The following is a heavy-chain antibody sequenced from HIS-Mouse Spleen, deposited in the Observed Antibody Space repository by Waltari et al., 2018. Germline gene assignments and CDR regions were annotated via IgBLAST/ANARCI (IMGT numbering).Heavy chain of an antibody. Sequence: QLQLQESGPGLVKPSETLSLTCTVSGGSISSSSYYWGWIRQPPGKGLEWIGRLYYIGSTYHNPSLKSRVTISVDTSKNQFSLKLSSVTAADTAVYYCAREIPYSSSWYDWYFDLWGRGTLVTVSS. CDR1: GGSISSSSYY. CDR2: LYYIGST. V-gene: IGHV4-39*07. CDR3: AREIPYSSSWYDWYFDL. D-gene: IGHD6-13*01. J-gene: IGHJ2*01.